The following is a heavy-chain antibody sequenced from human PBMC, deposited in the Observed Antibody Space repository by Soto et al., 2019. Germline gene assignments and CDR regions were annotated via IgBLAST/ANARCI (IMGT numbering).Heavy chain of an antibody. Sequence: AGSLRLSRAACRFTFSSYFISWARKAPGKGLEWVSAISGSGDSTYYADSVKGRFTISRDNSKNTLYLQMNSLRVEDTAVYYCAKDYTSGWFYFDYWGRGTLVTGSS. D-gene: IGHD6-19*01. CDR3: AKDYTSGWFYFDY. CDR1: RFTFSSYF. CDR2: ISGSGDST. J-gene: IGHJ4*02. V-gene: IGHV3-23*01.